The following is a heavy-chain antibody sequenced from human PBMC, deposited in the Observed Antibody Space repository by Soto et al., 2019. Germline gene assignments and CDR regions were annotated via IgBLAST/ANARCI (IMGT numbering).Heavy chain of an antibody. D-gene: IGHD5-18*01. CDR1: GFTFGDSA. J-gene: IGHJ4*02. CDR3: IRDMKYSYYFEAGH. V-gene: IGHV3-49*04. Sequence: EVQLVESGGGLVQPGQSLSLSCFASGFTFGDSAFSWVRQAPGKGLEWVGFIRTKTFGGTAEYAASVKGRFSISRDDSKSIAYLQMNSLKTEDTAVYYCIRDMKYSYYFEAGHWGQGTLVTVSS. CDR2: IRTKTFGGTA.